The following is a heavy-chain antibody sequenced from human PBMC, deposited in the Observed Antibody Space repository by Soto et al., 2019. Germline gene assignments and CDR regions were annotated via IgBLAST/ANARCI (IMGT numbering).Heavy chain of an antibody. V-gene: IGHV3-23*01. CDR2: ISGSGGST. CDR3: AKLKSSSSWYRQYGMDV. J-gene: IGHJ6*02. CDR1: GFTFSSYA. D-gene: IGHD6-13*01. Sequence: PGGSLRLSCADSGFTFSSYAMSWVRQAPGKGLEWVSAISGSGGSTYYADSVKGRFTISRDNSKNTLYLQMNSLRAEDTAVYYCAKLKSSSSWYRQYGMDVWGQGTTVTVSS.